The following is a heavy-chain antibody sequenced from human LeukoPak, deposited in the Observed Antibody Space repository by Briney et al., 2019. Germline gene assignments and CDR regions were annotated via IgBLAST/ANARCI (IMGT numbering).Heavy chain of an antibody. V-gene: IGHV4-59*01. CDR2: ISYSGST. J-gene: IGHJ3*02. CDR1: GGSISSYY. CDR3: ARTTYDSSGYYYELSAFDI. D-gene: IGHD3-22*01. Sequence: PSETLSLTCTVSGGSISSYYWSWIRQPPGKGLEWIGYISYSGSTNSNPSLKSRVTISLDTSKNQFSLKLSSVTAADTAVYYCARTTYDSSGYYYELSAFDIWGQGTMVTVSS.